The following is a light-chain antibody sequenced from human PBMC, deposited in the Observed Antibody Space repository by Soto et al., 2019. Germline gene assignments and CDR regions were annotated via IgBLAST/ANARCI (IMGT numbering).Light chain of an antibody. J-gene: IGKJ4*01. V-gene: IGKV3D-20*01. CDR1: QSGRSSY. CDR2: DGS. CDR3: QQYDNSAPLS. Sequence: ENVLTQSPATLSLSPGDRATLACGASQSGRSSYVAWYQQKAGLAPRLLVYDGSSRASGIPDRFSGSGSGTDFTLTIGSPEPEDFAAYYCQQYDNSAPLSFGGGNKVEMK.